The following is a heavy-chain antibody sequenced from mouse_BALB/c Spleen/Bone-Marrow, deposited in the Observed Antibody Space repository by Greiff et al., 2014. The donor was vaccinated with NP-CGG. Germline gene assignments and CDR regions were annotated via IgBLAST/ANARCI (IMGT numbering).Heavy chain of an antibody. CDR1: GFTFSSFG. CDR2: ISSGSSTI. D-gene: IGHD2-14*01. J-gene: IGHJ4*01. CDR3: ARFPSYYRYDRAMDY. V-gene: IGHV5-17*02. Sequence: EVHLVESGGGLVQPGGSRKLSCAASGFTFSSFGMHWVRQAPEKGLEWVAYISSGSSTIYYADTVKGRFTISRDNPKNTLFLQMTSLRSEDTAMYYCARFPSYYRYDRAMDYWGQGTSVTVSS.